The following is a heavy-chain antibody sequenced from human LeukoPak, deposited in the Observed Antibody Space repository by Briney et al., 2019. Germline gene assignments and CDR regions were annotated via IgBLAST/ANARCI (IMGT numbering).Heavy chain of an antibody. CDR3: ARDVVAAFYYYYGMDV. J-gene: IGHJ6*02. Sequence: GGSLRLSCAASGFTFSSHLMHWVRQAPGKGLVWVSRISSDGTYTNYADSVRGRFTISRDNAKNSLYLQMNSLRAEDTAVYYCARDVVAAFYYYYGMDVWGQGTTVTVSS. CDR1: GFTFSSHL. D-gene: IGHD2-15*01. CDR2: ISSDGTYT. V-gene: IGHV3-74*01.